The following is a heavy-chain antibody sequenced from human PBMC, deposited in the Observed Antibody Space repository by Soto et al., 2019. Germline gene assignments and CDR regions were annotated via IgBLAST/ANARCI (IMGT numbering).Heavy chain of an antibody. J-gene: IGHJ4*02. D-gene: IGHD2-8*02. CDR1: RFTVSTYG. V-gene: IGHV3-30*03. CDR2: ISRDGGTK. CDR3: TGEGASGY. Sequence: QVQLVESGGGVVQPGRSLRLSCAVSRFTVSTYGMHWVRQAPGKGLEWVAVISRDGGTKYYADSVKGRFTISRDNSRNTLFLERNSLRGDDMAVYYCTGEGASGYWGEGTLVTVSS.